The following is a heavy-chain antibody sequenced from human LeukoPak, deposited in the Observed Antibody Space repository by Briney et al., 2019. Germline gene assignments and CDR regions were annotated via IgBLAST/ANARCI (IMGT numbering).Heavy chain of an antibody. CDR1: GYIFTTYW. J-gene: IGHJ1*01. V-gene: IGHV5-51*01. Sequence: GESLKISCEGSGYIFTTYWIGWVRRMPGKGLEWMGAIYPGDSETIYSPSFQGQVTISVDKSIRTAYLQWSSLKASDSAIYYCAAASSSTSAGYFQDWGQGTLVTVSS. CDR3: AAASSSTSAGYFQD. D-gene: IGHD2-2*01. CDR2: IYPGDSET.